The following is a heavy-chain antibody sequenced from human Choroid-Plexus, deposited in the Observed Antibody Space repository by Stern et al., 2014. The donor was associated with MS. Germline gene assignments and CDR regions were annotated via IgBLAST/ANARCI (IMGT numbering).Heavy chain of an antibody. Sequence: DQLVESGGGVVQPGRPLRLSCVASGFTFGSCAMHWVRQAPGKGLEWVAGVSYDGSNKYYADSVKGRFTISRDNSQNTLYMQMSSLRPEDTAVYYCAKDRQYLTYFFDHWGQGSLVNVSS. V-gene: IGHV3-30*18. CDR1: GFTFGSCA. CDR2: VSYDGSNK. D-gene: IGHD2/OR15-2a*01. CDR3: AKDRQYLTYFFDH. J-gene: IGHJ5*02.